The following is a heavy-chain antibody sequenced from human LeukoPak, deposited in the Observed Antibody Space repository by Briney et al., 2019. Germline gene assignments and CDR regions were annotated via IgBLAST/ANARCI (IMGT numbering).Heavy chain of an antibody. Sequence: SETLSLTCTVSGDSITGYYWGWIRQPPGKGLEWIGNIYYTGNTYYNASLKSRVTISVDTSKNQFSLKLSSVTAADTAVYYCARDTRYCSGGSCALWGQGTLVTVSS. CDR3: ARDTRYCSGGSCAL. J-gene: IGHJ4*02. CDR2: IYYTGNT. CDR1: GDSITGYY. D-gene: IGHD2-15*01. V-gene: IGHV4-38-2*02.